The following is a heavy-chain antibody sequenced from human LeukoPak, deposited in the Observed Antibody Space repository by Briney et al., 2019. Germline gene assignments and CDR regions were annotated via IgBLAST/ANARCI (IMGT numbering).Heavy chain of an antibody. J-gene: IGHJ4*02. CDR1: GFTFSSYA. Sequence: GGSLRHSCAAPGFTFSSYAMSWVRPAPGKGLEWVSAISGGGGSTYYADSVKGRFTISRKNSKNTLYLQMNSLRAEDTAVYYCAATDYFDYWGQGTLVTVP. D-gene: IGHD1-26*01. V-gene: IGHV3-23*01. CDR2: ISGGGGST. CDR3: AATDYFDY.